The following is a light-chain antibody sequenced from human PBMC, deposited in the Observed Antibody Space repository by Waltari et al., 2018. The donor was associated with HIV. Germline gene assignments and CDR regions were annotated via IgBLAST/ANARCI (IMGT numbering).Light chain of an antibody. Sequence: IVMTQSPDSLAVSLGERATINCKSSQNVLYSSNNKNYLAWFQQRPGQPPRLLIYWASTRESGVPYRFSGSGSGTDFTLTISSLQAEDVAVYYCQQYYSTPRTFGQGTKVEI. J-gene: IGKJ1*01. CDR1: QNVLYSSNNKNY. CDR2: WAS. CDR3: QQYYSTPRT. V-gene: IGKV4-1*01.